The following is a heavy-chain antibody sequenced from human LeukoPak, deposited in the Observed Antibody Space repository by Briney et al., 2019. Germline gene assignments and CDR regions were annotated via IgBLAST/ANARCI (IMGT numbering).Heavy chain of an antibody. J-gene: IGHJ4*02. V-gene: IGHV3-30*04. D-gene: IGHD3-16*01. Sequence: GGSLRLSCAASGFPFDEHAMHWVRQAPGKGLEWVALISYDGSNTWYADSVKGRFTISRDNSKKTVYLQMNSLRGEDTAVYYCARAGDRQWKLDYWGQGTLVTVSS. CDR2: ISYDGSNT. CDR3: ARAGDRQWKLDY. CDR1: GFPFDEHA.